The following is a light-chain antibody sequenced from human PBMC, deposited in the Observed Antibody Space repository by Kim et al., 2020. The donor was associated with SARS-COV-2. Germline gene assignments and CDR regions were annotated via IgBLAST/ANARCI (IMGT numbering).Light chain of an antibody. J-gene: IGKJ2*01. V-gene: IGKV3-20*01. CDR2: GAS. Sequence: VLTQSPGTLSLSPGDRATLSCRAGQPGKSGYLAWFQQKPGQAPRLLISGASTRATGIPDRFSGSGSGTDFTLTISRLQSEDFAVYYCQHYDELGYTCGQGTKLEI. CDR1: QPGKSGY. CDR3: QHYDELGYT.